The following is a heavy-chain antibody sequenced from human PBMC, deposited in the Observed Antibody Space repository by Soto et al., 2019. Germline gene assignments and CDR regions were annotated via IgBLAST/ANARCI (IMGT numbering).Heavy chain of an antibody. J-gene: IGHJ4*02. Sequence: ASVKVSCKASGYTFTSYAMHWVRQAPGQRLEWMGWINAGNGNTKYSQKFQGRVTITRDTSASTAYMDLISLRSEDTAVYYCARSIVVVTALDYWGQGTLVTVSS. CDR1: GYTFTSYA. CDR3: ARSIVVVTALDY. CDR2: INAGNGNT. V-gene: IGHV1-3*01. D-gene: IGHD2-21*02.